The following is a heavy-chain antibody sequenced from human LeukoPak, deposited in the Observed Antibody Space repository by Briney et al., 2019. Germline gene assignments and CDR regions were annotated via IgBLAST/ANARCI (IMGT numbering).Heavy chain of an antibody. D-gene: IGHD4-17*01. CDR1: GFTVSSNY. CDR2: IYSGGST. CDR3: ASDYDDYVGAFDI. Sequence: IQPGGSLRLSCAASGFTVSSNYMSRVRQAPGKGLEWVSVIYSGGSTYYADSVKGRFTISRDNSKNTLYLQMNSLRAEDTAVYYCASDYDDYVGAFDIWGQGTMVTVSS. J-gene: IGHJ3*02. V-gene: IGHV3-53*01.